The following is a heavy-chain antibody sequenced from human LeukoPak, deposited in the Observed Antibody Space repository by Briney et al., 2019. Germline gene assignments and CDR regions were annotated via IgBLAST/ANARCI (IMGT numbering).Heavy chain of an antibody. CDR2: ISDDGGST. D-gene: IGHD3-22*01. CDR1: GFTFSSYA. V-gene: IGHV3-23*01. Sequence: PGGSLRLSCAASGFTFSSYAMSWVRQAPGKGLEWVSAISDDGGSTYYADSVKGRFTISRDNSKNTLYLQMNSLRAEDTAVYYCARGLGYYDSSGLGAFDIWGQGTMVTVSS. CDR3: ARGLGYYDSSGLGAFDI. J-gene: IGHJ3*02.